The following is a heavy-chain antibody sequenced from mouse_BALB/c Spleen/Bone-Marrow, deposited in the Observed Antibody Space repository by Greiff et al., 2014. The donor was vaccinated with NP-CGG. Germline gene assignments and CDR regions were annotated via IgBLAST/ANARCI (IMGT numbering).Heavy chain of an antibody. D-gene: IGHD2-4*01. V-gene: IGHV1S34*01. CDR1: GYSFTGYY. CDR2: ISCYKGAT. Sequence: LVKTGASVKISCKASGYSFTGYYIHWVKQSHGKSLEWIGYISCYKGATSYNQKFKGKATFTVDTSSSTAYVQFNSLTSEDSAVYYCASPIYYDSWFAYWGQGTLVTVSA. CDR3: ASPIYYDSWFAY. J-gene: IGHJ3*01.